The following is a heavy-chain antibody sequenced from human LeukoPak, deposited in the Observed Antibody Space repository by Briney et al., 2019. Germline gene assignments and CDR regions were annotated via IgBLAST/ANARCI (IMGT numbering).Heavy chain of an antibody. V-gene: IGHV1-18*01. CDR2: ISAFNGET. J-gene: IGHJ4*02. CDR1: GYTFTSHG. Sequence: ASVKVSCKTYGYTFTSHGISRVRQAPGQGLEWMGWISAFNGETHYAQNLQGRVTMTTDTSTSTAYMELRSLRSDDTAVYYCARDPSNTSGRYTYFDYWGQGTLVTVSS. D-gene: IGHD3-16*02. CDR3: ARDPSNTSGRYTYFDY.